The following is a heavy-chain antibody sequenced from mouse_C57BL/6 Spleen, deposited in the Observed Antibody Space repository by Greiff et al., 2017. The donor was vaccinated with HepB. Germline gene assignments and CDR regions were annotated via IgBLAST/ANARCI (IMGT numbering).Heavy chain of an antibody. CDR3: AITGGYFLMDY. CDR1: GYTFTSYW. J-gene: IGHJ4*01. D-gene: IGHD2-3*01. V-gene: IGHV1-74*01. CDR2: IHPSDSDT. Sequence: QVQLQQPGAELVKPGASVKVSCKASGYTFTSYWMHWVKQRPGQGLEWIGRIHPSDSDTNYNQKFKGKATLTVDKSSSTAYMQLSSLTSEDFAVYYCAITGGYFLMDYWSQGTSVTVSS.